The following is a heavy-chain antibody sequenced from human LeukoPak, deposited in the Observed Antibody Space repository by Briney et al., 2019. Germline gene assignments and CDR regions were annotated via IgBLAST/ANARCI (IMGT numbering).Heavy chain of an antibody. CDR1: GFTFSSDY. D-gene: IGHD3-10*01. J-gene: IGHJ4*02. V-gene: IGHV3-66*01. Sequence: GGSLRLSCAASGFTFSSDYMSWVRQAPGKGLEWVSVIYRAGSTHYADSVKGRFTISRDNSKNTLDLQMNSLRVEDSAVYFCARMGLWFGELLGRRDFWGQGTLVTVSS. CDR3: ARMGLWFGELLGRRDF. CDR2: IYRAGST.